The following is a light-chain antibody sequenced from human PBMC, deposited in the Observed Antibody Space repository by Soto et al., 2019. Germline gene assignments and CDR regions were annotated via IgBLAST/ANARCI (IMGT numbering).Light chain of an antibody. CDR1: QDISNY. CDR2: DAS. J-gene: IGKJ3*01. CDR3: QQYDNRIT. V-gene: IGKV1-33*01. Sequence: DIQMTQSPSSLSASVGDRVTITCQASQDISNYLNWYQQKPGKAPKLLIYDASNLETGVPSRFSGSGSGTDFTFTISSLQPEAIATYYCQQYDNRITFGPGTKVDIK.